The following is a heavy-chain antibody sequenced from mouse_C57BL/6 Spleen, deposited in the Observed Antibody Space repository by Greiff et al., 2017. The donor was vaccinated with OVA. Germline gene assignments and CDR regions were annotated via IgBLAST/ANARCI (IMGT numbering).Heavy chain of an antibody. J-gene: IGHJ4*01. V-gene: IGHV1-54*01. CDR3: ARKVEIYDSYPYYAMDY. CDR2: INPGSGGT. CDR1: GYAFTNYL. Sequence: VKLQQSGAELVRPGTSVKVSCKASGYAFTNYLIEWVKQRPGQGLEWIGVINPGSGGTNYNEKFKGKATLTADKSSSTAYMQLSSLTSEDSAVYFCARKVEIYDSYPYYAMDYWGQGTSVTVSS. D-gene: IGHD2-3*01.